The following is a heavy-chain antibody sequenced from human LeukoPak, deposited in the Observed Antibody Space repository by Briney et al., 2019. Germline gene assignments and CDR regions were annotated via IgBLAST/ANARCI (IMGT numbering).Heavy chain of an antibody. J-gene: IGHJ4*02. Sequence: SETLSLTCTVSGGSISSYYWSWIRQPPGKGLEWIGYIYYSGSTNYNPSLKGRGTISVDTSKNQFSLKLSSVTAADTAVYYCARQIVVVPTYYFDYWGQGTLVTVSS. CDR1: GGSISSYY. CDR2: IYYSGST. V-gene: IGHV4-59*08. D-gene: IGHD3-22*01. CDR3: ARQIVVVPTYYFDY.